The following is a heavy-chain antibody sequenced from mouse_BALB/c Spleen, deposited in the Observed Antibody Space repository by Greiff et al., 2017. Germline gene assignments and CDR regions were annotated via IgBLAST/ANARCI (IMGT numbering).Heavy chain of an antibody. CDR2: INPSTGYT. CDR1: GYTFTSYW. Sequence: QVQLQQSGAELAKPGASVKMSCKASGYTFTSYWMHWVKQRPGQGLEWIGYINPSTGYTEYNQKFKDKATLTADKSSSTAYMQLSSLTSEDSAVYYCARSSGYSYYAMDYWGQGTSVTVSS. CDR3: ARSSGYSYYAMDY. V-gene: IGHV1-7*01. J-gene: IGHJ4*01. D-gene: IGHD3-1*01.